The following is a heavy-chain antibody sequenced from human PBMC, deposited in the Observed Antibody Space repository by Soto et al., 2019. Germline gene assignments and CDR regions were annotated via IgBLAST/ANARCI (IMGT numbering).Heavy chain of an antibody. Sequence: PGESLKISCKGSGYSFTSYWISWVRQMPGKGLEWMGRIDPSDSYTNYSPSFQGHVTISADKSISTAYLQWSSLRAEDTAVYYCASTLYGSGTYYNSYPPLYWGQGALVTVSS. CDR3: ASTLYGSGTYYNSYPPLY. D-gene: IGHD3-10*01. CDR1: GYSFTSYW. CDR2: IDPSDSYT. V-gene: IGHV5-10-1*01. J-gene: IGHJ4*02.